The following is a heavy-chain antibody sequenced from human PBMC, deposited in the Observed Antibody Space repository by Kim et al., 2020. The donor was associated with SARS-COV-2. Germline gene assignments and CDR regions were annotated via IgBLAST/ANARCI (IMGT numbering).Heavy chain of an antibody. D-gene: IGHD3-16*01. V-gene: IGHV3-23*01. J-gene: IGHJ4*02. CDR1: GFMFSSYA. Sequence: GGSLRLSCAASGFMFSSYAMSWVRQAPGKGLEWVSAISGSGGSTYHADSVKGRFTISRDSSKNTVFLQMNSLRVEDTALYFCAKAQRVAPGKYYFDDWGQGTLVTVSS. CDR2: ISGSGGST. CDR3: AKAQRVAPGKYYFDD.